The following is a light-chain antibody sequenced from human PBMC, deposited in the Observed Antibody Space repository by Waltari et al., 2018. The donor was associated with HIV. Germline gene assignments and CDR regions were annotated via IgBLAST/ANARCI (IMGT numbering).Light chain of an antibody. CDR1: SSDVGGYND. CDR2: EVS. CDR3: SSYTSSSTRV. Sequence: QSALTQPASVSGSPGQSITISCTGTSSDVGGYNDVSWYQQHPGKAPKLMIYEVSTRPSGVSNRFSGSKSGNTASLTISGLQAEDEADYYCSSYTSSSTRVFGGGTKLTVL. J-gene: IGLJ3*02. V-gene: IGLV2-14*01.